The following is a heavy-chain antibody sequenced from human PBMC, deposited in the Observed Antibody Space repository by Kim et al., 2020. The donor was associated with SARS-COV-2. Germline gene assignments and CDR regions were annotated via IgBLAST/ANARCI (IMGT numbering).Heavy chain of an antibody. Sequence: GESLKISCKGSGYSFTSYWIGWVRQMPGKGLEWMGIIYPGDSDTRYSPSFQGQVTISADKSISTAYLQWSSLKASDTAMYYCASQWGDSGSHDAFDIWGQGTMVTVSS. D-gene: IGHD6-19*01. J-gene: IGHJ3*02. CDR3: ASQWGDSGSHDAFDI. CDR1: GYSFTSYW. V-gene: IGHV5-51*01. CDR2: IYPGDSDT.